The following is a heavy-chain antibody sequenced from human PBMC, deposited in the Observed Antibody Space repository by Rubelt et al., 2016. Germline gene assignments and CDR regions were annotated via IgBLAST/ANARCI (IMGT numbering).Heavy chain of an antibody. CDR1: GGSISSSSYY. CDR3: ARRRIAAAGTKNNWFDP. V-gene: IGHV4-39*01. CDR2: IYYSGST. J-gene: IGHJ5*02. D-gene: IGHD6-13*01. Sequence: QLQLQESGPGLVKPSETLSLTCTVSGGSISSSSYYWGWIRQPPGKGLEWIGSIYYSGSTYYNPPFKSRVTRSVDTSKNQCSRKRGYVTAADTAGYYCARRRIAAAGTKNNWFDPWGQGTLVTVSS.